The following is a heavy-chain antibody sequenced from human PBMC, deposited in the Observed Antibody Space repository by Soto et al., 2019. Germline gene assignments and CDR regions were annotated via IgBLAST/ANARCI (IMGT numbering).Heavy chain of an antibody. CDR3: ARSVRSGSFPYYYYAMDV. V-gene: IGHV3-74*01. CDR1: GVSYSKYW. Sequence: GSRRLACAAAGVSYSKYWVRWGRQAPGKGLVWVSRIKSDGSSTSYADSVKGRFTISRDNAKNTLDLQMHGLRAEDMAVYYCARSVRSGSFPYYYYAMDVWGQGT. D-gene: IGHD3-10*01. CDR2: IKSDGSST. J-gene: IGHJ6*02.